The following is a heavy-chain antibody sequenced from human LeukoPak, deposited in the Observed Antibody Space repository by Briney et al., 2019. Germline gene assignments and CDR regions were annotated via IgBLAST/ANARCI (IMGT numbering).Heavy chain of an antibody. CDR2: ISWNSGSI. CDR1: GFTFDDYA. D-gene: IGHD4-11*01. Sequence: PGRSLRLSCAASGFTFDDYAMHWVRQAPGKGLEWVSGISWNSGSIGYADSVKGRFTISRDNAKNSLYLQMNSLRAEDTALYYCARAKPTVTKVGAFDIWGQGTMVTVSS. CDR3: ARAKPTVTKVGAFDI. V-gene: IGHV3-9*01. J-gene: IGHJ3*02.